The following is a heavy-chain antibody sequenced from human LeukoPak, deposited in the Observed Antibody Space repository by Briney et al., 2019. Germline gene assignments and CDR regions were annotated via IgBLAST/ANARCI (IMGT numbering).Heavy chain of an antibody. CDR2: INPNNGGT. Sequence: ASVKVSCKASGYTFTGYYMHWVRQAPGQGLEWMGSINPNNGGTNYAQKFQGRVTMTRDTSISTAYMELSRLTSDDTAVYYCARGRGTTSSSFDYWGQGTLVTVSS. CDR3: ARGRGTTSSSFDY. D-gene: IGHD2-2*01. V-gene: IGHV1-2*02. J-gene: IGHJ4*02. CDR1: GYTFTGYY.